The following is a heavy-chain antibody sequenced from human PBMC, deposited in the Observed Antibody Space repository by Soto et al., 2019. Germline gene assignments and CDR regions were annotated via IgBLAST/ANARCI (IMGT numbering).Heavy chain of an antibody. CDR1: GFTFSSFA. D-gene: IGHD2-15*01. CDR2: ISGSARST. CDR3: AKDLSGGPFLASLDY. J-gene: IGHJ4*02. V-gene: IGHV3-23*01. Sequence: GGSLRLSCTASGFTFSSFAMSWVRQAPGKGLEWVSGISGSARSTYYADSVRGRFTISRDNSKNTLFLEMNSLRAEDTALYFCAKDLSGGPFLASLDYWGLGTLVTLSS.